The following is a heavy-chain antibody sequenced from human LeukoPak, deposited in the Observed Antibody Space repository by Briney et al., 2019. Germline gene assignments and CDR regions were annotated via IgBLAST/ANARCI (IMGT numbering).Heavy chain of an antibody. V-gene: IGHV1-69*05. CDR2: IIPIFGTA. Sequence: SVKVSCKAAGGTFSSYAISWVRQAPGQGLEWMGGIIPIFGTANYAQKFQGRVTITTDESTSTAYMELSSLRSEDTAVYYCASRRMRDGYSLNWGQGTLVTVSS. J-gene: IGHJ4*02. CDR1: GGTFSSYA. D-gene: IGHD5-24*01. CDR3: ASRRMRDGYSLN.